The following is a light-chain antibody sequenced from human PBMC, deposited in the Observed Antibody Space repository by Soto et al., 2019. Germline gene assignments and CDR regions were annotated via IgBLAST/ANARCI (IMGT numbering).Light chain of an antibody. CDR2: DTS. J-gene: IGLJ2*01. CDR1: TGAVTSGHY. V-gene: IGLV7-46*01. CDR3: LLSYSGARLVV. Sequence: QAVVTQEPSLTVSPGGTVTLTCGSSTGAVTSGHYPYWFQQKPGQAPRTLIYDTSNKHSWTPARFSGSLLGGKAALTLSGAQPEEEAEYYCLLSYSGARLVVFGGGTKVTVL.